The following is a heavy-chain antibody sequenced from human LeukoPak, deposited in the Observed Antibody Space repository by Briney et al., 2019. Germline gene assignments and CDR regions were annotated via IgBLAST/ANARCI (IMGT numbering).Heavy chain of an antibody. V-gene: IGHV3-74*01. D-gene: IGHD2-2*01. J-gene: IGHJ3*02. CDR1: GITFNSYW. Sequence: GGSLRLSCGASGITFNSYWINWIRQAPGKGLVWVSRINTDGSSTSYADSVKGRFTISRDNAKNTLYLQMNSLRAEDTAVYCCATAAALGAIDMWGQGTMVTVSS. CDR2: INTDGSST. CDR3: ATAAALGAIDM.